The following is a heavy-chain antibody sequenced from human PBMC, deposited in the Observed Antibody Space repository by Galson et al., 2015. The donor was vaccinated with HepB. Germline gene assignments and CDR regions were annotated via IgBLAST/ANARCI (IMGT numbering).Heavy chain of an antibody. D-gene: IGHD3-3*01. J-gene: IGHJ4*02. CDR3: ARAPQRPLGRDFWSGYLDY. CDR1: GFTVSSNY. CDR2: IYSGGST. Sequence: SLRLSCAASGFTVSSNYMSWVRQAPGKGLEWVSVIYSGGSTYYADSVKGRFTISRDNSKNTLYLQMNSLRAEDTAVYYCARAPQRPLGRDFWSGYLDYWGQGTLVTVSS. V-gene: IGHV3-53*01.